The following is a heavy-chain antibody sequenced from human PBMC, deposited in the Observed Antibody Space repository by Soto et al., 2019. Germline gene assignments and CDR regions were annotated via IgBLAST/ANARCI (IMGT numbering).Heavy chain of an antibody. CDR2: INPSGGST. V-gene: IGHV1-46*03. CDR1: GYTFTRYY. Sequence: ASVKVSCKASGYTFTRYYMHWVRQAPGQGLEWMGIINPSGGSTSYAQKFQGRVTMTRDTSTSTVYMELSSLRSEDTAVYYCARDLTMIVERGFWFDPWGQGTLVTVSS. CDR3: ARDLTMIVERGFWFDP. J-gene: IGHJ5*02. D-gene: IGHD3-22*01.